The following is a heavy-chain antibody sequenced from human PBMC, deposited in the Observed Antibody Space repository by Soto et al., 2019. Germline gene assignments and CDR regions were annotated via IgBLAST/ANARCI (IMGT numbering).Heavy chain of an antibody. Sequence: CGGSISSYYWSWIRQPPGKGLEWIGYIYYSGSTNYNPSLKSRVTISVDTSKNQFSLKLSSVTAADTAVYYCARRYGSAIDYWGQGTLVTVSS. CDR3: ARRYGSAIDY. J-gene: IGHJ4*02. CDR2: IYYSGST. V-gene: IGHV4-59*08. CDR1: GGSISSYY. D-gene: IGHD1-26*01.